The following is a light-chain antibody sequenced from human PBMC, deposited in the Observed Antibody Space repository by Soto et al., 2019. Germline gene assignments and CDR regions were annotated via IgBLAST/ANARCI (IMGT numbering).Light chain of an antibody. CDR1: TSDVGGYNS. J-gene: IGLJ1*01. CDR2: EVR. Sequence: QCVLTQPASVSGSPGQSITVSCTGTTSDVGGYNSVSWYQHPPGKAPKLIIYEVRKRPSGISSRFSGSQSGNTASLSISGLQAEDEADYYCSSYATSTTCVFGTGTKVTVL. CDR3: SSYATSTTCV. V-gene: IGLV2-14*01.